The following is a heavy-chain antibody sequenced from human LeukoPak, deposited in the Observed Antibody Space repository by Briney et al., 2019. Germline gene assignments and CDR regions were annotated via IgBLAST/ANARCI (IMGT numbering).Heavy chain of an antibody. D-gene: IGHD6-13*01. Sequence: PGGSLTLSCATSGFTFSSFSMNWVRQAPGKGPEWVSYISSTSFITYYADSVKGRFTISRDNSENTLYLQMNSLRAEDTALYYCASDGIAVDRGIGYFDYWGQGTLVTVSS. V-gene: IGHV3-48*01. CDR2: ISSTSFIT. J-gene: IGHJ4*02. CDR3: ASDGIAVDRGIGYFDY. CDR1: GFTFSSFS.